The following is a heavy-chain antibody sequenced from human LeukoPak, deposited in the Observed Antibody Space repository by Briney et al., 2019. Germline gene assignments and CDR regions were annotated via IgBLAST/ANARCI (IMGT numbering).Heavy chain of an antibody. CDR1: GFTFSNVW. CDR2: VSYDGSNK. J-gene: IGHJ4*02. Sequence: GGSLRVSCAASGFTFSNVWMSWVRQAPGKGLEWVAFVSYDGSNKYYADSVKGRFIISRDNSKNTLYLEMNSLRVEDTAVYYCAKVEYSSSYYWGQGTLVTVSS. CDR3: AKVEYSSSYY. D-gene: IGHD6-6*01. V-gene: IGHV3-30*18.